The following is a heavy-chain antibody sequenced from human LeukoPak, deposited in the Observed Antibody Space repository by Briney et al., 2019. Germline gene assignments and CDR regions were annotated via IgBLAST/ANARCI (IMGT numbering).Heavy chain of an antibody. CDR3: ARDAPRFDSSSIPFDL. V-gene: IGHV3-21*01. Sequence: GGSLRLSCAASXXTXSSYSMTWVRQAXXXXLEWVSSISSSSSYIYYADSVKGRFTISRDNAKNSLYLQMNSLRAEDTAVYYCARDAPRFDSSSIPFDLWGRGTLVTVSS. CDR1: XXTXSSYS. CDR2: ISSSSSYI. D-gene: IGHD6-19*01. J-gene: IGHJ2*01.